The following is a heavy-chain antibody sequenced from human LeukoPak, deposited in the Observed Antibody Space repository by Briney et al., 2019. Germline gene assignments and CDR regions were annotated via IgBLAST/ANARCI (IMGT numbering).Heavy chain of an antibody. CDR3: ARQLYGSDY. CDR1: GVSFSTYY. J-gene: IGHJ4*02. Sequence: SETLSLTRAVSGVSFSTYYWSWMRQSPEKGLEWIGEVNHSGYTNYNPSLKSRVTISVDTSKNQFSLRLNSVTAADTAVYYCARQLYGSDYWGQGTLVTVS. D-gene: IGHD4-17*01. V-gene: IGHV4-34*01. CDR2: VNHSGYT.